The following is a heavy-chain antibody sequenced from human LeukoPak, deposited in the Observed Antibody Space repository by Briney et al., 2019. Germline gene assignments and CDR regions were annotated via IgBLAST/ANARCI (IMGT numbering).Heavy chain of an antibody. CDR3: ARDPRGTTVIFDY. CDR2: INPNSGGT. Sequence: EAPVKVSCKASGYTFTGYYMHWVRQAPGQGLEWMGWINPNSGGTNYAQKFQGRVTMTRDTSISTAYMELSRLRSDDTAVYYCARDPRGTTVIFDYWGQGTLVTVSS. V-gene: IGHV1-2*02. D-gene: IGHD4-17*01. CDR1: GYTFTGYY. J-gene: IGHJ4*02.